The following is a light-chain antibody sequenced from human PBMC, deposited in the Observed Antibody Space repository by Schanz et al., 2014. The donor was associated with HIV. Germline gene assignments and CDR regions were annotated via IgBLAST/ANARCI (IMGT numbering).Light chain of an antibody. V-gene: IGKV1-12*01. Sequence: DIQMTQSPSSVSASVGDRVTITCRASQDISSWLAWYQQRPGKAPKVLIYAASTLQSGVPSRFIGSGSGTEFTLTISSLQPEDFASYYCLQHNTYPLSFGQGTRLDIK. J-gene: IGKJ5*01. CDR1: QDISSW. CDR3: LQHNTYPLS. CDR2: AAS.